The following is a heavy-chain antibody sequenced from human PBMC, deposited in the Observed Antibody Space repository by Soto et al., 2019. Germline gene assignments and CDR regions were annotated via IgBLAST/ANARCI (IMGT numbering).Heavy chain of an antibody. CDR1: GGTFSSYA. Sequence: SVKVSCKASGGTFSSYAISWVRQAPGQGLEWMGGIIPIFGAANYAQKFQGRVTITADESTSTAYMELSSLRSEDTAVYYCARDLKPSQTPRAFDIWGQGTMVTVSS. CDR3: ARDLKPSQTPRAFDI. V-gene: IGHV1-69*13. J-gene: IGHJ3*02. CDR2: IIPIFGAA.